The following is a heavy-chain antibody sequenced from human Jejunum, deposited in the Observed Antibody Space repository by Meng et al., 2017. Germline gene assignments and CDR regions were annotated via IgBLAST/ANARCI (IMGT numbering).Heavy chain of an antibody. V-gene: IGHV4-4*02. CDR1: GGSTSSGYW. J-gene: IGHJ4*02. CDR2: NNHSGST. D-gene: IGHD5-18*01. CDR3: ARGGYYSFDY. Sequence: GHLGGLGPGLAGSSETLCPPCSASGGSTSSGYWGTWVRQSPGKWLEWIGENNHSGSTNYNPSLKSRVTISVDKSKNQFSLKLTSVTAADTAVYYCARGGYYSFDYWGQGTLVTVSS.